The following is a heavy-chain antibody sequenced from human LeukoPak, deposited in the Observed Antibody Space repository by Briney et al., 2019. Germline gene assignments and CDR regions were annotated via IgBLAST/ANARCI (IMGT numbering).Heavy chain of an antibody. Sequence: QSGGSLRLSCAASGFTFSSYSMNWVRQAPGKGLEWVSYISSSSSTIYYADSVKGRFTISRDNAKNSLYLQMNSLRAEDTAVYYCARETRSGYYHYFDYWGQGTLVTVSS. V-gene: IGHV3-48*01. CDR1: GFTFSSYS. D-gene: IGHD3-3*01. J-gene: IGHJ4*02. CDR3: ARETRSGYYHYFDY. CDR2: ISSSSSTI.